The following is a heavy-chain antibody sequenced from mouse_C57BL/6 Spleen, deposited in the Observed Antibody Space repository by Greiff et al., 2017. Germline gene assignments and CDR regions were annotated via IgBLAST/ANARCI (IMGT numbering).Heavy chain of an antibody. V-gene: IGHV1-69*01. CDR3: ARWGY. J-gene: IGHJ2*01. CDR2: IDPSDSYT. CDR1: GYTFTSYW. Sequence: LVESGAELVMPGASVKLSCKASGYTFTSYWMHWVKQRPGQGLEWIGEIDPSDSYTNYNQKFKGKSTLTVDKSSSTAYMQLSSLTSEDSAVYYCARWGYWGQGTTLTVS.